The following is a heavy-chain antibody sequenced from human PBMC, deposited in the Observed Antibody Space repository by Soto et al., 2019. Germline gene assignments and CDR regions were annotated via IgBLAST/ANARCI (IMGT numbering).Heavy chain of an antibody. CDR1: GGSVSSGSYY. Sequence: SETLSLTCTVSGGSVSSGSYYWSWIRQPPGKGLEWIGYIYYSGSTNHNPSLKSRVTISVDTSKNQFSLKLSSVTAADTAVYYCARSAILVPAAIGWFDPWGQGTLVTVSS. CDR3: ARSAILVPAAIGWFDP. CDR2: IYYSGST. V-gene: IGHV4-61*01. D-gene: IGHD2-2*01. J-gene: IGHJ5*02.